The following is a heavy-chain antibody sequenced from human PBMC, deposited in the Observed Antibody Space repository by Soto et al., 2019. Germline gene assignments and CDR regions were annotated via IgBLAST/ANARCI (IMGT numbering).Heavy chain of an antibody. CDR1: GGTFSSYA. V-gene: IGHV1-69*13. D-gene: IGHD3-10*01. Sequence: SVKVSCKASGGTFSSYAISWVRQAPGQGLEWMGGIIPIFGTANYAQKFQGRVTITADESTSTAYMELSSLRSEDTAVYYCARETTDYYGSGVYLDYWGQGTLVTVSS. J-gene: IGHJ4*02. CDR2: IIPIFGTA. CDR3: ARETTDYYGSGVYLDY.